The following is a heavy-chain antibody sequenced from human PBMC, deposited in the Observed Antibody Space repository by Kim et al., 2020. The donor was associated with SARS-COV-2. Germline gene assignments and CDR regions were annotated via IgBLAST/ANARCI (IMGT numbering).Heavy chain of an antibody. V-gene: IGHV4-61*02. J-gene: IGHJ1*01. Sequence: SETLSLTCTVSGGSISSGSYYWSWIRQPAGKGLEWIGRIYTSGSTNYNPSLKSRVTISVDTSKNQFSLKLSSVTAADTAVYYCASSNAMDQEYFQHWGQGTLVTVSS. CDR1: GGSISSGSYY. CDR2: IYTSGST. D-gene: IGHD2-2*01. CDR3: ASSNAMDQEYFQH.